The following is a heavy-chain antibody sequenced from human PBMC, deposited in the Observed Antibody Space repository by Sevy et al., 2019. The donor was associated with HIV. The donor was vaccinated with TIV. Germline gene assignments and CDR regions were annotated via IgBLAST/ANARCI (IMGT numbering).Heavy chain of an antibody. CDR2: TYYRSKWQA. CDR3: ARLVGNSWFDS. V-gene: IGHV6-1*01. Sequence: SQTLSLTCDISGDSVSSISATWNWIRLSPSGGLEWLGRTYYRSKWQADYEVSLKSRLNINPDTSKNQFSLQLNSVTPEDTAVYSCARLVGNSWFDSWGQGSLVTVSS. D-gene: IGHD2-21*01. CDR1: GDSVSSISAT. J-gene: IGHJ5*01.